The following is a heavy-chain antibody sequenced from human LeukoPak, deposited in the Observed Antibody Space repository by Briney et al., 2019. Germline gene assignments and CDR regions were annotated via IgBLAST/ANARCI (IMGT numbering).Heavy chain of an antibody. J-gene: IGHJ4*02. CDR2: HSFSDTPI. D-gene: IGHD3-9*01. CDR1: GFIFSSYS. CDR3: AKADYDILTGISSFDY. Sequence: PGGSLRLSCVASGFIFSSYSMDWVRQAPGKGLDWISYHSFSDTPIVYADSVKGRFTISRDSAKNSLYLQMNSLRAEDTAVYYCAKADYDILTGISSFDYWGQGTLVTVSS. V-gene: IGHV3-48*01.